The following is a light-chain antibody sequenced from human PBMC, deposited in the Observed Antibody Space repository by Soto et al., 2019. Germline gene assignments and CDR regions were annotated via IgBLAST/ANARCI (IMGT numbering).Light chain of an antibody. CDR1: KSVSSN. CDR3: QQYNNWPLT. Sequence: EIVITQSPATLSVSPGERATLYCRASKSVSSNLAWYQQKPGQAPRLLIYGASTRATGIPARFSGSGSGTEFTLTISSLQSEDFAVYYCQQYNNWPLTFGGGTKVEIK. V-gene: IGKV3-15*01. CDR2: GAS. J-gene: IGKJ4*01.